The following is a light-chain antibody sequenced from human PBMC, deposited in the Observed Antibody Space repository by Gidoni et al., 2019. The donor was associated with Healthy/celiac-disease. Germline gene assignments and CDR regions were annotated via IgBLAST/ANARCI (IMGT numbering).Light chain of an antibody. CDR2: AAS. CDR3: HQSYSTPA. Sequence: DIQLTQSPSSLSASVGDRVTITCRASQSMSSYLNWYQQKPGKAPKLLIYAASSLHSGVPSRFSGSGSGTDFTLTISSLQPEDFATYYCHQSYSTPAFGPGTKVDIK. V-gene: IGKV1-39*01. CDR1: QSMSSY. J-gene: IGKJ3*01.